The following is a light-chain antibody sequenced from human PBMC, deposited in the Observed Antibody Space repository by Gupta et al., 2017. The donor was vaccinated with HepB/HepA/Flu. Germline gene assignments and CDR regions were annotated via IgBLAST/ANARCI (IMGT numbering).Light chain of an antibody. CDR1: QSVSSK. Sequence: EIVMTQSPATLPVSPGERATLSCRASQSVSSKLAWYQQKPGQAPRLLIYGASTRATGIPARFSGSGSGTEFTLTISSLQSEDFAVYYCQQYNNWWTFGQGTKVEIK. CDR2: GAS. J-gene: IGKJ1*01. V-gene: IGKV3-15*01. CDR3: QQYNNWWT.